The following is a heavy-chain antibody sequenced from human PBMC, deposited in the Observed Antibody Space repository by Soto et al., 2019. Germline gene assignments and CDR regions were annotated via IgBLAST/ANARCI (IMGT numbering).Heavy chain of an antibody. V-gene: IGHV3-21*01. CDR1: GFTFSSYS. CDR2: ISSSSSYI. D-gene: IGHD3-10*01. CDR3: ARDRYGSQTLFDY. Sequence: PGGSLRLSCAASGFTFSSYSMNWVRQAPGKGLEWVSSISSSSSYIYYADSVKGRFTISRDNAKNSLYLQMNSLRAEDTAVYYWARDRYGSQTLFDYWGQGTLVTVSS. J-gene: IGHJ4*02.